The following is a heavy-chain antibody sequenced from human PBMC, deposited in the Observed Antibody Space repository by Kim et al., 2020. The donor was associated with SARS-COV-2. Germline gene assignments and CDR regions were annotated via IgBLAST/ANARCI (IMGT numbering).Heavy chain of an antibody. V-gene: IGHV1-46*01. CDR3: ARTILDYDILTGYQDDY. Sequence: ASVKVSCKASGYTFTSYYMHWVRQAPGQGLEWMGIINPSGGSTSYAQKFQGRVTMTRDTSTSTVYMELSSLRSEDTAVYYCARTILDYDILTGYQDDYWGQGTLVTVSS. CDR2: INPSGGST. J-gene: IGHJ4*02. CDR1: GYTFTSYY. D-gene: IGHD3-9*01.